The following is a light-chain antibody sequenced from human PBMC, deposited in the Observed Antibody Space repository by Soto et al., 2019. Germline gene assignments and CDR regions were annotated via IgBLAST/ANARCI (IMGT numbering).Light chain of an antibody. J-gene: IGLJ3*02. Sequence: QSALTQPASVSGSPGQSITISCTGTSSDVGGYNYVSWDQQHPGKAPKLMIYEVSNRPSGVSNRFSGSKSGNTASLTISGLHSEDEDDYYCSSYTRSSTWVFGGGTKLTVL. V-gene: IGLV2-14*01. CDR3: SSYTRSSTWV. CDR2: EVS. CDR1: SSDVGGYNY.